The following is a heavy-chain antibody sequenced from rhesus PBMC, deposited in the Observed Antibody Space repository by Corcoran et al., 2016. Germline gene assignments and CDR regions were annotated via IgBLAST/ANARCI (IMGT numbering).Heavy chain of an antibody. V-gene: IGHV4-147*01. CDR2: IYGSSGST. CDR3: ALSTGVIGFEF. J-gene: IGHJ1*01. D-gene: IGHD3-34*01. CDR1: GYSISSNY. Sequence: QVQLQESGPGLVKPSEPLSLTCAVSGYSISSNYWSWIRQPPGKGLEWIGYIYGSSGSTYYNPSLKSRVTRSTDTSKNQFALKLSSGTAADTAVDYCALSTGVIGFEFWGQGVRVTVSS.